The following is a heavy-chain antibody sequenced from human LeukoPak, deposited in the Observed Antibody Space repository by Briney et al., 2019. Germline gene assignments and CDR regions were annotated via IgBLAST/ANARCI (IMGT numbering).Heavy chain of an antibody. CDR1: GFTFSSYA. V-gene: IGHV3-23*01. J-gene: IGHJ4*02. D-gene: IGHD3-22*01. Sequence: GSLRLSCAASGFTFSSYAMSWVRQAPGKGLEWVSAISGSGGSTYYADSVKGRFTISRDNSKNTLYLQMNSLRAEGTAVYYCAKVLSDYYDSSGYCFDYWGQGTLVTVSS. CDR3: AKVLSDYYDSSGYCFDY. CDR2: ISGSGGST.